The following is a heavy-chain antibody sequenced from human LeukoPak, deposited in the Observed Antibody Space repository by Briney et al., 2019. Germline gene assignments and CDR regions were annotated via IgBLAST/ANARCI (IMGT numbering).Heavy chain of an antibody. CDR1: GFTFSSYW. D-gene: IGHD6-19*01. J-gene: IGHJ3*02. V-gene: IGHV3-7*01. CDR2: IKQDGSGK. CDR3: ARDVAVYAFDI. Sequence: GGSLRLSCAASGFTFSSYWMSWVRQAPGKGLEWVANIKQDGSGKYYVDSVKGRFTISRDNAKNSLYLQMNSLRAEDTAVYYCARDVAVYAFDIWGQGTMVTVSS.